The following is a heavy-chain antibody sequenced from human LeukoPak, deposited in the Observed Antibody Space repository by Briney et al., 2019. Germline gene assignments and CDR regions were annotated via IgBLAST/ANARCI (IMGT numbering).Heavy chain of an antibody. D-gene: IGHD4-23*01. CDR1: GFTFSSYA. J-gene: IGHJ5*02. Sequence: GGSLRLSCAASGFTFSSYAMPWVRQAPGKGLEWVAFIRYDGNNKNYADSVKGRFTISRDSSKDTLYLQMNSLRAEDTAVYYCAKGDDYGANTRLPKYNWFDPWGQGTLVTVSS. CDR3: AKGDDYGANTRLPKYNWFDP. CDR2: IRYDGNNK. V-gene: IGHV3-30*02.